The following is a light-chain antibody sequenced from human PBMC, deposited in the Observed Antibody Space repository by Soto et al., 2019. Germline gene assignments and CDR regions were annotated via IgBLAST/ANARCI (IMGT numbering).Light chain of an antibody. CDR3: QQRHMWPIT. CDR2: DAY. J-gene: IGKJ5*01. Sequence: EFVLTPSPGTLSLSPGERATLSCRASQSFRGLLAWYQQKPGQAPRLLIYDAYNRATGIPPRFSGSGSGTDFTLTISSLEPEDSAVYYCQQRHMWPITFGQGTRLEI. CDR1: QSFRGL. V-gene: IGKV3-11*01.